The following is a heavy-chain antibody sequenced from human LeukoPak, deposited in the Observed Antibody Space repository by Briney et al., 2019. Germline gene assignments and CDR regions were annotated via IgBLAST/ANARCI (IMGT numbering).Heavy chain of an antibody. Sequence: GASVKVSCKASGGTFSSYAISWVRQAPGQGLEWMRRIIPIFGIANYAQKFQGRVTITADKSTSTAYMELSSLRSEDTAVYYCARDGSGDGLDYWGQGTLVTVSS. J-gene: IGHJ4*02. D-gene: IGHD5-24*01. CDR3: ARDGSGDGLDY. CDR2: IIPIFGIA. CDR1: GGTFSSYA. V-gene: IGHV1-69*04.